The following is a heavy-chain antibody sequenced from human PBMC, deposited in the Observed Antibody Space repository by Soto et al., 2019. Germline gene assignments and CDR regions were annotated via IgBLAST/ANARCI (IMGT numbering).Heavy chain of an antibody. D-gene: IGHD2-21*02. J-gene: IGHJ3*02. V-gene: IGHV4-31*03. Sequence: QVQLQESGPGLVKPSQTLSLTCTVSGGSISSGGYYWSWIRQHPGKGLEWIGYIYYSGSTYYNPSLKSRVTXSXXXSXXHFSLKLSSVTAADTAVYYCARVGCGGDCHNAFDIWGQGTMVTVSS. CDR2: IYYSGST. CDR3: ARVGCGGDCHNAFDI. CDR1: GGSISSGGYY.